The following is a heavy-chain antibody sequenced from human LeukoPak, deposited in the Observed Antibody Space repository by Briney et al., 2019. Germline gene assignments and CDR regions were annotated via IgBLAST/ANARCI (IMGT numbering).Heavy chain of an antibody. CDR1: GFTFSDYG. Sequence: GGSLRLSCAASGFTFSDYGMHWVRQAPGKGLEWVSAISGSGGSTYYADSVKGRFTISRDNSKNTLYLQMNSLRAEDTAVYYCAREGSYSSGWYYAFDIWGQGTMVTVSS. J-gene: IGHJ3*02. D-gene: IGHD6-19*01. V-gene: IGHV3-23*01. CDR2: ISGSGGST. CDR3: AREGSYSSGWYYAFDI.